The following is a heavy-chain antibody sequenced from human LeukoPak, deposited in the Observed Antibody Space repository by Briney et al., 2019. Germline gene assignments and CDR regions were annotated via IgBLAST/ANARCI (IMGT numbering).Heavy chain of an antibody. Sequence: SETLSLTCTVSGGSISSYYWSWVRQPAGKGLEWIGRMHSSGSTYYNPSLKSRVTISVDTSRNQFSLRLISVTAADTAVYFCARQLARQVFFDYWGQGTMVTVSS. D-gene: IGHD1-1*01. CDR3: ARQLARQVFFDY. CDR2: MHSSGST. J-gene: IGHJ4*02. V-gene: IGHV4-4*07. CDR1: GGSISSYY.